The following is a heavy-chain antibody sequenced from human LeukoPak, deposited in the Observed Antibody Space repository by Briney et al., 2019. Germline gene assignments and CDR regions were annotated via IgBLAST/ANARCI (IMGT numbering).Heavy chain of an antibody. CDR2: MSGSGGST. Sequence: GGSLRLSCAASGFTFSSYAMSWVRQAPGKGLEWVSAMSGSGGSTYYADSVKGRFTISRDNSKNTLYLQMNSLRAEDTAVYYCAKDLGESSSWSPPFDYWGQGTLVTVSS. V-gene: IGHV3-23*01. CDR3: AKDLGESSSWSPPFDY. J-gene: IGHJ4*02. CDR1: GFTFSSYA. D-gene: IGHD6-13*01.